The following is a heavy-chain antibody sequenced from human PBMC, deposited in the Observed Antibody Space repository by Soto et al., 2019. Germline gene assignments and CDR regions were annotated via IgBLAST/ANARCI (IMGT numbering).Heavy chain of an antibody. CDR2: IFHSGTT. D-gene: IGHD2-21*02. V-gene: IGHV4-59*01. CDR3: ARLSFGDQGNY. Sequence: QVQLQESGPGLVKPSETLSLTCTVSGDSMSGYYWSWIRQSPGRRLEWIGYIFHSGTTNYNPSLKSRLYMSVDASKNQFSLRVTSVTAADTAIYYCARLSFGDQGNYWGQGTLVTVSS. J-gene: IGHJ4*02. CDR1: GDSMSGYY.